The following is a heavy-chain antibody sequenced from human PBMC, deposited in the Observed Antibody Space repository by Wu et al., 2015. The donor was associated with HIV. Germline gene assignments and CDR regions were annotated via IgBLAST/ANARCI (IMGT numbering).Heavy chain of an antibody. V-gene: IGHV1-69*05. Sequence: QVQLVQSGAEVKKPGSSVKVSCKASGGTFSSYAISWVRQAPGQGLEWMGGIIPIFGTANYAQKFQGRVTITTDESTSTAYMELSSLRSEDTAVYYCAREPSYNYRIAAAGTVDHINWFDPWGQGTLVTVSS. CDR3: AREPSYNYRIAAAGTVDHINWFDP. J-gene: IGHJ5*02. D-gene: IGHD6-13*01. CDR2: IIPIFGTA. CDR1: GGTFSSYA.